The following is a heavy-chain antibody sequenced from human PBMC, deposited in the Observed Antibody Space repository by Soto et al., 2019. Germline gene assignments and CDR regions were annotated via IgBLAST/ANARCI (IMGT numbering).Heavy chain of an antibody. CDR1: GFTFSSYA. CDR3: AKVWLYCTNGVCYNFDY. J-gene: IGHJ4*02. Sequence: LRLSCAASGFTFSSYAMSWVRQAPGKGLEWVSAISGSGGSTYYADSVKGRFTISRDNSKNTLYLQMNSLRAEDTAVYYRAKVWLYCTNGVCYNFDYWGQGTLVTVSS. V-gene: IGHV3-23*01. CDR2: ISGSGGST. D-gene: IGHD2-8*01.